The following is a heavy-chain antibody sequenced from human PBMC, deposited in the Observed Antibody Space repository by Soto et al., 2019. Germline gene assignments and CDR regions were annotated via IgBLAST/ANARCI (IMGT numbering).Heavy chain of an antibody. CDR3: ARVPVLLWFGESYPYGMDI. J-gene: IGHJ6*02. V-gene: IGHV4-59*04. CDR2: IYYNGNT. Sequence: SETLSLTCIVSGGSISNYYWSWIRQPPGKGLEWIGAIYYNGNTYYNPSLKSRVTISVDTSKDQFSLRLSSVSAADTAMYYCARVPVLLWFGESYPYGMDIWGQGTTVTVSS. D-gene: IGHD3-10*01. CDR1: GGSISNYY.